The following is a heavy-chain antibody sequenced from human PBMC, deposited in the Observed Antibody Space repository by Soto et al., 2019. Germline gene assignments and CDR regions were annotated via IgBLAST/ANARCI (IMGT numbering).Heavy chain of an antibody. D-gene: IGHD3-22*01. CDR2: IISVFQTA. CDR1: GGLFSSYP. V-gene: IGHV1-69*01. Sequence: QEQLVQSGAEVKKPGSSVKVSCKASGGLFSSYPISWVRQVPGQGLEWMGGIISVFQTAYYTQTFQGRDTITADESTNTAYMELSILRSEDTAIYYCARGGSGYTWFNEFWGQGTLVTVSS. J-gene: IGHJ4*02. CDR3: ARGGSGYTWFNEF.